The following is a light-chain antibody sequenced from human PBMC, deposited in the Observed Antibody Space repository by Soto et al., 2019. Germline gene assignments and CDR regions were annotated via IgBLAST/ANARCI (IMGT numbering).Light chain of an antibody. Sequence: EVVFTQSPGTVSLSPGERATLSCRASQSVSNNYLAWYQQKPGQAPRLLIYGASNRATGIPDGFSGSGSGTDFTLTISRLEPEDFAVYYCQQYGSSGTFGQGTKVDIK. V-gene: IGKV3-20*01. CDR3: QQYGSSGT. CDR1: QSVSNNY. J-gene: IGKJ1*01. CDR2: GAS.